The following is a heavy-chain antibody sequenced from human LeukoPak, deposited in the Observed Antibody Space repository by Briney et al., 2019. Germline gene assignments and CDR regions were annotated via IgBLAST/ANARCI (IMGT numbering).Heavy chain of an antibody. V-gene: IGHV1-8*03. Sequence: ASVKVSSTASGYPFTTYDINWVRQATGQGLEWMGWMDPNNENTGFAQKFQGRVTITRNTSISTAYMELSSLTSEDTAVYYCATGGIAAAPPEYWAEGTLVTVSS. CDR1: GYPFTTYD. J-gene: IGHJ4*02. CDR3: ATGGIAAAPPEY. CDR2: MDPNNENT. D-gene: IGHD6-25*01.